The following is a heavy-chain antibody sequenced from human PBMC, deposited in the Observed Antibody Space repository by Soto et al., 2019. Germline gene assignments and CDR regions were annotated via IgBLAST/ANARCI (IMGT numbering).Heavy chain of an antibody. CDR1: GGTFSSYT. CDR2: IIPILGIA. CDR3: ARDGVGATPGWFDP. D-gene: IGHD1-26*01. V-gene: IGHV1-69*08. Sequence: QVQLVQSGAEVKKPGSSVKVSCKASGGTFSSYTISWVRQAPGQGLEWMGRIIPILGIANYAQKFQGRVTINADKSTSTAYMELSSLRSEDTAVYYCARDGVGATPGWFDPWGQGTLVTVSS. J-gene: IGHJ5*02.